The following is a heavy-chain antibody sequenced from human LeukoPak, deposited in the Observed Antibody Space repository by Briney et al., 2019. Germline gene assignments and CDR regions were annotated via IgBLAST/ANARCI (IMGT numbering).Heavy chain of an antibody. Sequence: GGSLRLSCEASGFTFGSYAMSWVRQAPGKGLEWVSAISSGDVTTYYADSVKGRFTISRDNSKNTLYLQMNSLRTEDTAVYYCAKSIAVTPRGGFDYWGQGTLVTVAS. CDR1: GFTFGSYA. J-gene: IGHJ4*02. V-gene: IGHV3-23*01. CDR3: AKSIAVTPRGGFDY. D-gene: IGHD6-19*01. CDR2: ISSGDVTT.